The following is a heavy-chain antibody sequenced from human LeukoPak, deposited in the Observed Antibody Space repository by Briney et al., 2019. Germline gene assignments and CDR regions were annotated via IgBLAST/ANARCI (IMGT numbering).Heavy chain of an antibody. V-gene: IGHV1-69*04. CDR1: GGTFSSYA. J-gene: IGHJ5*02. CDR2: IIPILGIA. D-gene: IGHD3-22*01. Sequence: GSSLKVSCKASGGTFSSYAISWVRQAPGQGLEWMGRIIPILGIANYAQRFQGRVTITADKSTSTAYMELSSLRSEDTAVYYCARDLTDYYDSSGYSNWFDPWGQGTLVTVSS. CDR3: ARDLTDYYDSSGYSNWFDP.